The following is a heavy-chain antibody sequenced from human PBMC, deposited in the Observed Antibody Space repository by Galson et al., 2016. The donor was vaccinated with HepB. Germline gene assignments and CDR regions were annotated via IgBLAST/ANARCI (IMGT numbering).Heavy chain of an antibody. D-gene: IGHD3-10*01. J-gene: IGHJ6*02. CDR1: GDSVSSNNAA. Sequence: AISGDSVSSNNAAWNWIRQSPSRGLEWLGRTYYRSKWYNDYAVSVKSRLTVNPDTSKNQFSLHLNSVTPEDTAVYYCARAWGRGRYYYSSGNLNLVGGLDVWGQGTTVSVSS. CDR3: ARAWGRGRYYYSSGNLNLVGGLDV. V-gene: IGHV6-1*01. CDR2: TYYRSKWYN.